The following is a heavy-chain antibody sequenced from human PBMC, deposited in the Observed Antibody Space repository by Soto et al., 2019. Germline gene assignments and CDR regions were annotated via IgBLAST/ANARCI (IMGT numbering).Heavy chain of an antibody. CDR3: VKEVVNSGWTYFDY. V-gene: IGHV3-23*01. CDR1: GFTFSTYA. D-gene: IGHD6-19*01. J-gene: IGHJ4*02. Sequence: GSLRLSCAASGFTFSTYAMSWVRQAPGKGLEWVSAISDSGGRTYYVDSVKGRFTISRDNSKNTLYLQMNSLRAEDTAVYFCVKEVVNSGWTYFDYWGQGTLVTVSS. CDR2: ISDSGGRT.